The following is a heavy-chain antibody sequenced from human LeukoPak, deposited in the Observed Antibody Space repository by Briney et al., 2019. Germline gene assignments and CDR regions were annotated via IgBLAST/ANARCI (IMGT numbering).Heavy chain of an antibody. CDR3: ARSRGFVLIPPTTVWFEP. Sequence: ASVKVSCKASGYTFTDYYVHWVRQAPGQGLEWMGWINPKSGGTMHVVNFQGRVTMTRDTSISTAYMELSRLRSGDTAVYYCARSRGFVLIPPTTVWFEPWGQGTLVTVSS. D-gene: IGHD2-8*02. V-gene: IGHV1-2*02. CDR2: INPKSGGT. CDR1: GYTFTDYY. J-gene: IGHJ5*02.